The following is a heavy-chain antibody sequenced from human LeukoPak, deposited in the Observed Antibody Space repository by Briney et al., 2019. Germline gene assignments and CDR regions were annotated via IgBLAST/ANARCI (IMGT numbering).Heavy chain of an antibody. V-gene: IGHV5-51*01. D-gene: IGHD3-3*01. CDR1: GYSFTSYW. CDR3: ARHAYDFWSGYLGAFDI. Sequence: GESLKISCKGSGYSFTSYWIGWVRQMPGKGLEWMGIIYPGGSDTGYSPSFQGQVTISADKSISTAYLQWSSLKASDTAMYYCARHAYDFWSGYLGAFDIWGQGTMVTVSS. J-gene: IGHJ3*02. CDR2: IYPGGSDT.